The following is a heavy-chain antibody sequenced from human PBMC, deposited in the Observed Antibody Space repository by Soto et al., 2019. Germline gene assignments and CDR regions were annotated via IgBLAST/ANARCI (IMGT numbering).Heavy chain of an antibody. J-gene: IGHJ3*02. CDR1: YGSISNYY. CDR3: AREKGVLMFDI. D-gene: IGHD2-8*01. V-gene: IGHV4-59*01. Sequence: SETLSVRSTVAYGSISNYYCCWILEPTEKGLEWIGYIYYSGSTNYNPSLKSRVTIAVDTSKNQFSLKLSSVTAADTAVYYCAREKGVLMFDIWGQGTMVTVSS. CDR2: IYYSGST.